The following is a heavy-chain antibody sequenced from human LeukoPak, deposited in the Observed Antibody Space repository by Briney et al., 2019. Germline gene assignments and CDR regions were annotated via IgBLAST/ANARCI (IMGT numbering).Heavy chain of an antibody. D-gene: IGHD4-23*01. CDR3: ARGVTDYGGNQTGDH. V-gene: IGHV1-8*01. CDR2: MNPNSGNT. J-gene: IGHJ4*02. CDR1: GYTFTSYD. Sequence: ASVKVSCKASGYTFTSYDINWVRQATGQGLEWMGWMNPNSGNTGCAQKFQGRVTMTRNTSISTAYMELSSLRSEDTAVYYCARGVTDYGGNQTGDHWGQGTLVTVSS.